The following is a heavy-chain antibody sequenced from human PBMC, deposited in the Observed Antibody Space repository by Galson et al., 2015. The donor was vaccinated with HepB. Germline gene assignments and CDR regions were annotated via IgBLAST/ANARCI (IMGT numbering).Heavy chain of an antibody. CDR1: GFTFSSYA. CDR2: MSGTGGTT. Sequence: SLRLSCAASGFTFSSYAMSWVRQAPGKGLEWVSSMSGTGGTTYYADSVKGRFTVSRDNSKNTLYLQMNSLRVDDTAVYYCAKDRYSNNWWGSLDYWGQGTLVTVSS. J-gene: IGHJ4*02. D-gene: IGHD6-13*01. V-gene: IGHV3-23*01. CDR3: AKDRYSNNWWGSLDY.